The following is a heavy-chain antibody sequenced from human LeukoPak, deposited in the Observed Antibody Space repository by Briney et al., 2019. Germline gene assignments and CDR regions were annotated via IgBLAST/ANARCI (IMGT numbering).Heavy chain of an antibody. V-gene: IGHV1-8*01. Sequence: ASVKVSCKASGYTFTSYDINWVRQATGQGLEWMGWMNPNSGNTGYAQKFQGRATMTRNTSISTAYMELSSLRSEDTAVYYCAKHDYGDYEGFDPWGQGTLVTVSS. D-gene: IGHD4-17*01. J-gene: IGHJ5*02. CDR2: MNPNSGNT. CDR1: GYTFTSYD. CDR3: AKHDYGDYEGFDP.